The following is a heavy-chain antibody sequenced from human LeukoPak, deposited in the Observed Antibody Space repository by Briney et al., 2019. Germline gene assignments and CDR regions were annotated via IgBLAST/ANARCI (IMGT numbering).Heavy chain of an antibody. Sequence: GGSLRLSCTASGFTFGNFWMGWVRQAPGKGLEWVANIKQDETEKFYLGSVKGRFTISKDNAKNSLYLQMNSLRAEDTALYHCARNNGMDVWGQGTTVIVSS. J-gene: IGHJ6*02. CDR2: IKQDETEK. CDR1: GFTFGNFW. V-gene: IGHV3-7*03. CDR3: ARNNGMDV.